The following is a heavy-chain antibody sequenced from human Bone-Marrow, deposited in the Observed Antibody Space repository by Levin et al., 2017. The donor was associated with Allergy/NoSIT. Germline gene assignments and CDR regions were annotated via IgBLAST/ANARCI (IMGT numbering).Heavy chain of an antibody. V-gene: IGHV3-7*03. CDR2: IKEDGSQT. CDR3: ARQVILTCYYHTYYFDY. CDR1: GFTFSTYW. J-gene: IGHJ4*02. D-gene: IGHD3-9*01. Sequence: GESLKISCAASGFTFSTYWMSWVRQIPGKGLEWVANIKEDGSQTYYEDSVKGRFTISRDNAKNSLYLQMNSLRDEDTAVYYCARQVILTCYYHTYYFDYWGQGTLVTVSS.